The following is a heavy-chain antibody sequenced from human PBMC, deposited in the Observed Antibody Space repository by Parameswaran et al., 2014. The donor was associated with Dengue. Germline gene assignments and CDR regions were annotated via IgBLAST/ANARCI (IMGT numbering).Heavy chain of an antibody. Sequence: KWIRQPPGKGLEWVSYISSSGSTIYYADSVKGRFTISRDNAKNSLYLQMNSLRAEDTAVYYCARAVATEAGPQINYYYYGMDVWGQGTTVTVSS. J-gene: IGHJ6*02. D-gene: IGHD6-13*01. CDR3: ARAVATEAGPQINYYYYGMDV. CDR2: ISSSGSTI. V-gene: IGHV3-48*03.